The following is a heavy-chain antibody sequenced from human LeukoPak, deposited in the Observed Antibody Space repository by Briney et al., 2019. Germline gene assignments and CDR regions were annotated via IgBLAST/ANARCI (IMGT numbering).Heavy chain of an antibody. Sequence: ASVKVSCKASGYTFTSYGISWVRRAPGQGLEWMGWISAYNGNTNYAQKLQGRVTMTTDTSTSTAYMELRSLRSDDTAVYYCARDLYCSSTSCYAGFFDYWGQGTLVTVSS. CDR3: ARDLYCSSTSCYAGFFDY. CDR2: ISAYNGNT. D-gene: IGHD2-2*01. J-gene: IGHJ4*02. CDR1: GYTFTSYG. V-gene: IGHV1-18*01.